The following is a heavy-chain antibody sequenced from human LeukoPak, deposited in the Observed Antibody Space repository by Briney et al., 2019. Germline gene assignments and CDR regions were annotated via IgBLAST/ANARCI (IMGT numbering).Heavy chain of an antibody. CDR2: IDPNSGNA. J-gene: IGHJ3*01. Sequence: GASVKVSCKASGYTFRNSGINWVPQAPGQGLEWVGWIDPNSGNANYGEKVQGRVTMDTDTSTSTAYMELRSLTSDDTATYYCARVVVVATKFYAFDVWGQGSLVTVSS. CDR1: GYTFRNSG. CDR3: ARVVVVATKFYAFDV. V-gene: IGHV1-18*01. D-gene: IGHD2-21*01.